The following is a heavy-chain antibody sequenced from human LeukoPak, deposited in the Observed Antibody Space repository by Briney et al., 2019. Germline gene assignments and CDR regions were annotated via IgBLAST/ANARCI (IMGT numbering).Heavy chain of an antibody. CDR1: GGSFSGYY. CDR3: ARRPRNSGTYDGPSGLDY. D-gene: IGHD1-26*01. V-gene: IGHV4-34*01. J-gene: IGHJ4*02. Sequence: PSETLSLTCAVYGGSFSGYYWSWIRQPPGKGLEWIGEINHTGGTNYNPSLKSRVTISGDTSKNQFSLKLSSVTATDTAMYYCARRPRNSGTYDGPSGLDYWGQGTPVTVSS. CDR2: INHTGGT.